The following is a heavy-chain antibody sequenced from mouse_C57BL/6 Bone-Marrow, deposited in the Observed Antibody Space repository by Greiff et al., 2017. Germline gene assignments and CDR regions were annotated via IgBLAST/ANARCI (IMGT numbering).Heavy chain of an antibody. CDR3: THYYGSSYAGSRYAMDY. CDR2: LRNKANNPAT. J-gene: IGHJ4*01. Sequence: EVKVEESGGGLVQPGGSMKLSCAASGFTFSDAWMDWVRQSPDKGLAWVAELRNKANNPATYYAESVKWRFTISRDNSNRSCYLHINSSRAEDSCIYYWTHYYGSSYAGSRYAMDYWGQGTSVTVSS. CDR1: GFTFSDAW. D-gene: IGHD1-1*01. V-gene: IGHV6-6*01.